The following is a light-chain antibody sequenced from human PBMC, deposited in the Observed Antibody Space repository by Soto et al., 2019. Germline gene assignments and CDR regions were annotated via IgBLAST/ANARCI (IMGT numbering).Light chain of an antibody. J-gene: IGLJ1*01. CDR2: DVY. Sequence: QSVLTQPASVSGSPGQSITISCTGTSSDVGGFNYVSWYQQHPGKAPKLLIFDVYSRPSGISNRFSGSKSGNTASLTISGLQAEDEADYYCSSYTNSSSYVFGEGTKVTVL. CDR3: SSYTNSSSYV. V-gene: IGLV2-14*01. CDR1: SSDVGGFNY.